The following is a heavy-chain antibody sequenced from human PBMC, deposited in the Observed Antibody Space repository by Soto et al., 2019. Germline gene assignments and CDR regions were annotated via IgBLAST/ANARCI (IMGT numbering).Heavy chain of an antibody. D-gene: IGHD1-26*01. CDR2: LIPISGAT. V-gene: IGHV1-69*06. CDR3: ARDGIVGASRTYFYGLDV. CDR1: GITFTSST. J-gene: IGHJ6*02. Sequence: SVKVCCNASGITFTSSTFTWVRQAPGEGLEWMGGLIPISGATRYAPRFRGRVTITADKSTRTVYMELTSLRSEDTAVYYCARDGIVGASRTYFYGLDVWGHVHTVTV.